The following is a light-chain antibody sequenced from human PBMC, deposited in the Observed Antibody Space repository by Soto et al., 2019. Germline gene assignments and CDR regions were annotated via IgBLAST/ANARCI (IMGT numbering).Light chain of an antibody. CDR1: SSDVGTYKY. V-gene: IGLV2-14*03. CDR3: SSYTSSSTWL. Sequence: QSALTQPASVSGSPGQSITISCTGTSSDVGTYKYVSWCQHHPGKAPKLMIYDVSIRPSGVSLRFSGSKSGNTASLTISGLQAEDEAEYYCSSYTSSSTWLFGGGTKVTVL. CDR2: DVS. J-gene: IGLJ3*02.